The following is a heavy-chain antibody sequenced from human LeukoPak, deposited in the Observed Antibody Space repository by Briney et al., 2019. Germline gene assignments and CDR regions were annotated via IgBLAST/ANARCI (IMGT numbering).Heavy chain of an antibody. CDR3: ARSLPGTMLRRYGIDV. D-gene: IGHD3-10*01. Sequence: GASLKISFKAPGTRFTNYWIGWGRRMPGKGRGLIGRIYPGKSDTRYRRSFEGQVTISADKSKSTAYLQWGSLMASDTAMYYCARSLPGTMLRRYGIDVWGQGTTVTVSS. J-gene: IGHJ6*02. CDR1: GTRFTNYW. V-gene: IGHV5-51*01. CDR2: IYPGKSDT.